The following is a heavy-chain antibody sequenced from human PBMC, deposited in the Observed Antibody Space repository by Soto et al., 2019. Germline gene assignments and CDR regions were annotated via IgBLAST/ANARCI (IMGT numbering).Heavy chain of an antibody. D-gene: IGHD6-13*01. CDR3: ARDLTYSCSWYPVNWFDS. J-gene: IGHJ5*01. CDR2: IKQDGSEK. CDR1: GFTFSRYW. Sequence: EVQLVESGGGLVQPGGSLRLSCAASGFTFSRYWMSWVRQAPGKGLEWVASIKQDGSEKYYVDSVKGRFTISRDNAKNSMFLQMNSLRAEDTAVYYCARDLTYSCSWYPVNWFDSWGQRALVTVSS. V-gene: IGHV3-7*01.